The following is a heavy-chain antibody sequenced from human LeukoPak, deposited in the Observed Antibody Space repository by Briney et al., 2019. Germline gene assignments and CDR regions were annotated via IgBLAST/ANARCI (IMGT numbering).Heavy chain of an antibody. V-gene: IGHV3-21*01. Sequence: GGSLRLSCAASGFTFSSYSMNWVRQAPGKWLEWVSSISMSSSYIYYADSVKGRFTISRDNAKNSLYLQMNSLRAEDTAVYYCARALPYYYDSSGYYYGMDVWGQGTTVTVSS. CDR1: GFTFSSYS. J-gene: IGHJ6*02. CDR3: ARALPYYYDSSGYYYGMDV. D-gene: IGHD3-22*01. CDR2: ISMSSSYI.